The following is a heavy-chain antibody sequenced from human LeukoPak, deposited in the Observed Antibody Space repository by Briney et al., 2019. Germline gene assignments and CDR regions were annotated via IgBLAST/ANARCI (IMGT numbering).Heavy chain of an antibody. CDR1: GFTFSSYA. Sequence: GGSLRLSCAASGFTFSSYAMHWVRQAPGKGLEWVAVISYDGSNKYYADSVKGRFTISRDSSKNTLYLQMNSLRAEDTAVYYCAREYYDFWSGYPDLDYWGQGTLVTVSS. V-gene: IGHV3-30*04. CDR3: AREYYDFWSGYPDLDY. D-gene: IGHD3-3*01. CDR2: ISYDGSNK. J-gene: IGHJ4*02.